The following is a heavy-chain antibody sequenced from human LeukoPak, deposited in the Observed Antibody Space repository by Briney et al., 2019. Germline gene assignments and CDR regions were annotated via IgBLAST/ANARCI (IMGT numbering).Heavy chain of an antibody. CDR3: ARGYCGGDCLYYYYGMDV. CDR1: GDSMSGYY. D-gene: IGHD2-21*02. Sequence: SETLSLTCFVSGDSMSGYYWSWIRQPPGKGLEWIGYIHFSGSTDYNPSLKSRVTNSIDKPRNQFSLKVTSVTAADTAVYYCARGYCGGDCLYYYYGMDVWGQGTTVTVSS. CDR2: IHFSGST. J-gene: IGHJ6*02. V-gene: IGHV4-59*12.